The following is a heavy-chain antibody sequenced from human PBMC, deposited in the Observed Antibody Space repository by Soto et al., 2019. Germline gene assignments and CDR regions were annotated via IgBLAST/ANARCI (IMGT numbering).Heavy chain of an antibody. CDR3: ATAFPMGAPFYFDY. V-gene: IGHV3-30*03. CDR1: GFNFRAYG. J-gene: IGHJ4*02. CDR2: ISYDANNR. D-gene: IGHD3-16*01. Sequence: GGSLRLSCVVSGFNFRAYGMHWVRQAPGRGLEWVAFISYDANNRNYADSVKGRFTISRDNFKNTLFLQMSSLKDEDTALYYCATAFPMGAPFYFDYWGRGTLVTVS.